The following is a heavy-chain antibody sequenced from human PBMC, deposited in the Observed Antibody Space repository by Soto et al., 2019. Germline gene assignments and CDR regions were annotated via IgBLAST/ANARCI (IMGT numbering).Heavy chain of an antibody. CDR1: GFTFSSAW. Sequence: EVQLVESGGGLVKPGGSLRLSCAASGFTFSSAWMSWVRQAPGKGLEWVGRIKSKTDGGTTDYAAPVKGRFTLSSDDSDNTLYLQMNSLKTEDTAVYYCTTGIRSGYSTNWGQGTLVTVSS. V-gene: IGHV3-15*07. D-gene: IGHD3-3*01. J-gene: IGHJ4*02. CDR3: TTGIRSGYSTN. CDR2: IKSKTDGGTT.